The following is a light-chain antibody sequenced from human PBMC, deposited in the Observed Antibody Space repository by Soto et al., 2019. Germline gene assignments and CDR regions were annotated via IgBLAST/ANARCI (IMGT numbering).Light chain of an antibody. J-gene: IGLJ1*01. CDR1: SSDVGGYNY. CDR2: DVS. V-gene: IGLV2-14*03. Sequence: QSALTQPASVXGSPGQSITISCTGTSSDVGGYNYVSWYQHHPGKAPKLMIYDVSNRPSGVSNRFSGSKSGNTASLTTSGLQPEDEADYYCCSYTTSNTRQIVFGTGTKVTVL. CDR3: CSYTTSNTRQIV.